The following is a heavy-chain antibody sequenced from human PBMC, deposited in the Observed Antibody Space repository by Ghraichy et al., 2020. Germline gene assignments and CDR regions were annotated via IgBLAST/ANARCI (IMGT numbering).Heavy chain of an antibody. D-gene: IGHD3-22*01. J-gene: IGHJ6*03. V-gene: IGHV2-70*11. Sequence: QTLSLTCTLSGFSLTTSGMSVTWIRQPPGKALEWLARIDWDNDKYYSTSLKTRLTISKDTSKNQVVLTMTSLDPVDTATYFCARMSYDYVSSTSYHYFYYMDAWGKGTTVTVSS. CDR1: GFSLTTSGMS. CDR2: IDWDNDK. CDR3: ARMSYDYVSSTSYHYFYYMDA.